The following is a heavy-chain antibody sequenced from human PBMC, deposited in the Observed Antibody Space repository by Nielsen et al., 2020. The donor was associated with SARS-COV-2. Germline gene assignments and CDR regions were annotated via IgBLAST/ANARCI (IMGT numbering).Heavy chain of an antibody. D-gene: IGHD6-19*01. CDR2: IIPIFGTA. J-gene: IGHJ6*02. V-gene: IGHV1-69*13. CDR3: ARDLVTSSGWRLDYYGMDV. Sequence: VKVSCKASGGTFSSYAISWVRQAPGQGLEWMGGIIPIFGTANYAQKFQGRVTITADESTSTAYMELSSLRSEDTAVYYCARDLVTSSGWRLDYYGMDVWGQGTTVTVSS. CDR1: GGTFSSYA.